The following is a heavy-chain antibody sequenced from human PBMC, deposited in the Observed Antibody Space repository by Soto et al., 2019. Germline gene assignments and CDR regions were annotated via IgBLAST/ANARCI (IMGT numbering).Heavy chain of an antibody. J-gene: IGHJ4*02. CDR3: ARGSSRRFTVTTSWYFDY. V-gene: IGHV1-2*02. CDR1: GYTFTGYY. Sequence: QVQLVQSGAEVKKPGASVKVSCKASGYTFTGYYMHWVRQAPGQGLEWMGWINPNSGGTNYAQKFQGRVTMTRDTSISTAYMELSRLRSDDTAVYYCARGSSRRFTVTTSWYFDYWGQGTLVTVSS. CDR2: INPNSGGT. D-gene: IGHD4-17*01.